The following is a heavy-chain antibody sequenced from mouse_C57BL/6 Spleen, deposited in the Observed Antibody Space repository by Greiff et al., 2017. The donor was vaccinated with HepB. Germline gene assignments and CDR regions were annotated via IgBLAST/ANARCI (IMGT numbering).Heavy chain of an antibody. V-gene: IGHV14-4*01. CDR2: IDPENGDT. D-gene: IGHD1-1*01. J-gene: IGHJ2*01. CDR3: TKRFGDY. CDR1: GFNIKDDY. Sequence: QLKESGAELVRPGASVKLSCTASGFNIKDDYMHWVKQRPEQGLEWIGWIDPENGDTEYASKFQGKATITADTSSNTAYLQLSSLTSEDTAVYYCTKRFGDYWGQGTTLTVSS.